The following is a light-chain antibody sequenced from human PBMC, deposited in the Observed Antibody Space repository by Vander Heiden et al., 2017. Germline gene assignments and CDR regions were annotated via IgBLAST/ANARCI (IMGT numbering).Light chain of an antibody. CDR2: GAS. V-gene: IGKV3-20*01. CDR3: QQYGSSPWT. Sequence: EIVLTQSPGTLSLSPGERATLSCRASQSVSSSYLAWYQQKPGQAARLLIYGASSRATGIPDRFSGSGSGTDFTLTISRLEPEDFAVYYWQQYGSSPWTFGQGTKVEIK. CDR1: QSVSSSY. J-gene: IGKJ1*01.